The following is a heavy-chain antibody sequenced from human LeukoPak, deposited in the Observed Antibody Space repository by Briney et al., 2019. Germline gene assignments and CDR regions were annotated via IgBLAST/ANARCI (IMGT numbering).Heavy chain of an antibody. CDR3: ARNMGDWGRAFDF. CDR2: ISDSGGFT. CDR1: GFTFGSYA. J-gene: IGHJ3*01. V-gene: IGHV3-23*01. Sequence: TGGSLRLSCAASGFTFGSYAMSWVRQAPGKGLEWVSTISDSGGFTYYADSVKGRFTISRDNSKNTLFLHMNSLRAEDTAVYYCARNMGDWGRAFDFWGQGTMVTVSS. D-gene: IGHD7-27*01.